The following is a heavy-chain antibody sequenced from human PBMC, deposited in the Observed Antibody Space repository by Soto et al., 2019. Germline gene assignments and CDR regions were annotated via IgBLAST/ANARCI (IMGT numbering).Heavy chain of an antibody. Sequence: QVQLQESGPGLVKPSQPLSLTCTVSGGSISTGGYYWTWIRQLPGRGLQYIGYIYYRGTFYNPSLRGRVTLSLDTYRNQFSLMLTSVTAAGTAVYYCAKGRLGAYDARGGGYAFDVWGQGAMVTVSS. J-gene: IGHJ3*01. D-gene: IGHD3-10*02. CDR3: AKGRLGAYDARGGGYAFDV. CDR2: IYYRGT. CDR1: GGSISTGGYY. V-gene: IGHV4-31*03.